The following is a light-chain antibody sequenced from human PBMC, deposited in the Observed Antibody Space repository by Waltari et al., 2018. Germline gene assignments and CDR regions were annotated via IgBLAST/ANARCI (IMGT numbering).Light chain of an antibody. CDR1: QTVLYTSNNKNY. J-gene: IGKJ5*01. CDR2: WAP. V-gene: IGKV4-1*01. CDR3: QQYYTTPIT. Sequence: DIVMTQAPDSLAVSLGERATLSCKSSQTVLYTSNNKNYLAWYQQKPGPPPKLLLYWAPTRESGVPDRFSGSGSGTDFTLTISSLQAEDVAVYYCQQYYTTPITFGQGTRLEIK.